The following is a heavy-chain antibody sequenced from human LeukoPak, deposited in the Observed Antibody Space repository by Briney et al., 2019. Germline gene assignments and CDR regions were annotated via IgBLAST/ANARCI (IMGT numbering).Heavy chain of an antibody. D-gene: IGHD1-26*01. V-gene: IGHV3-7*01. J-gene: IGHJ4*02. Sequence: GGSLRLSCAASGFTFSSYWMSWVRQAPGKGLEWVANIKQDGSEKYYVDSVKGQFTISRDNAKKSLYLQMNSLIPGGTAVYYCARGGGSLFDYWGQGTLVTVSS. CDR3: ARGGGSLFDY. CDR2: IKQDGSEK. CDR1: GFTFSSYW.